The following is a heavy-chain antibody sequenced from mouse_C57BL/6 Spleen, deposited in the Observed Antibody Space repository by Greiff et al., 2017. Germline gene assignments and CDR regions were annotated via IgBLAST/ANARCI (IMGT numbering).Heavy chain of an antibody. CDR1: GFTFSSYA. D-gene: IGHD3-2*02. Sequence: EVQLVESGEGLVKPGGSLKLSCAASGFTFSSYAMSWVRQTPEKRLEWVAYISSGGYYIYYADTVKGRFTISRDNARNTLDLQMSSLKSEDTAMYYCTREGAAQATQAMDYWGQGTSVTVSS. V-gene: IGHV5-9-1*02. CDR2: ISSGGYYI. CDR3: TREGAAQATQAMDY. J-gene: IGHJ4*01.